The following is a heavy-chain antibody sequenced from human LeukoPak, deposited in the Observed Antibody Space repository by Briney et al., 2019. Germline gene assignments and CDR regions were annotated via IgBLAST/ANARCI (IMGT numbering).Heavy chain of an antibody. D-gene: IGHD1-20*01. CDR2: INPNSGGT. Sequence: ASVKVSCKASGYTFTSFGISWVRQAPGQGLEWMGWINPNSGGTNYAQKFQGWVTMTRDTSISTAYMELSRLRSDDTAVYYCARGGITGTTRGPTRLNDAFDIWGQGTMVTVSS. CDR1: GYTFTSFG. V-gene: IGHV1-2*04. CDR3: ARGGITGTTRGPTRLNDAFDI. J-gene: IGHJ3*02.